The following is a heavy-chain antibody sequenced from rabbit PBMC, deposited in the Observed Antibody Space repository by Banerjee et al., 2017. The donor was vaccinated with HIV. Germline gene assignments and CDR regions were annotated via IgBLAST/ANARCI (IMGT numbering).Heavy chain of an antibody. J-gene: IGHJ4*01. D-gene: IGHD7-1*01. Sequence: QQQLEESGGGLVKPEGSLTLTCTASGFDFSSRYYMCWVRQAPGKGLEWIACINTISGDNVYATWAKGRFTISKASWTTVTLQMTSLTAADTATYFCARDAGGDGYSNDLWGPGTLVTVS. CDR1: GFDFSSRYY. CDR2: INTISGDN. V-gene: IGHV1S45*01. CDR3: ARDAGGDGYSNDL.